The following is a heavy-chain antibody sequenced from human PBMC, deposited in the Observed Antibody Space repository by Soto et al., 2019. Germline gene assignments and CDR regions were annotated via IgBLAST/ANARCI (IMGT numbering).Heavy chain of an antibody. V-gene: IGHV3-23*03. Sequence: EVQLLESGGGLVQPGGSLRLSCAASGFTFSSFGMNWVRQAPGKGLEWVSVIYSGGSTYYADSVKGRFTISRDNSKNTLYLQMNSLRAEDTAVYYCARDPPPGGATGGGMDVWGQGTTVTVSS. J-gene: IGHJ6*02. D-gene: IGHD1-26*01. CDR1: GFTFSSFG. CDR3: ARDPPPGGATGGGMDV. CDR2: IYSGGST.